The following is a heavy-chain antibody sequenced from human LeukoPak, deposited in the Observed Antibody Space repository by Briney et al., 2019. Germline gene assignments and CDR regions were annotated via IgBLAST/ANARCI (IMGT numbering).Heavy chain of an antibody. Sequence: ASVKVSCKASGYTFTDYYMHWVRQAPGQGLEWMGWINPNSGGTNYALKFQGRVTMTRDTSISPAYMELTRLRSVDTAVYYCARASTPRVIASFDYWGQGSLVTVSS. V-gene: IGHV1-2*02. D-gene: IGHD2-21*01. CDR2: INPNSGGT. CDR1: GYTFTDYY. J-gene: IGHJ4*02. CDR3: ARASTPRVIASFDY.